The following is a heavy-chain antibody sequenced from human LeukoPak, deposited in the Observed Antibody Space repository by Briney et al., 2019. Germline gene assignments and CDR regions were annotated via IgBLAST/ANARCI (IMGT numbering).Heavy chain of an antibody. CDR1: GYIFTSYY. V-gene: IGHV1-46*01. CDR3: ASGSYDYDSSGLDY. J-gene: IGHJ4*02. Sequence: ASVKVSCKASGYIFTSYYMHWVRQAPGQGLEWMGIINPSGGSTSYAQKFQGRVTMTRDTSTSTVYMELSSLRYEDTAVYYCASGSYDYDSSGLDYLGQGTLVTVSS. CDR2: INPSGGST. D-gene: IGHD3-22*01.